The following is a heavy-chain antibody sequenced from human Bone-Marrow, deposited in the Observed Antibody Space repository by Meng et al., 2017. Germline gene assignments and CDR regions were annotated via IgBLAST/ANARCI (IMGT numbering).Heavy chain of an antibody. CDR3: ARGGARGYCSSTSCYAFDY. V-gene: IGHV3-48*03. D-gene: IGHD2-2*01. CDR2: ISSSGSTI. CDR1: GFIFSSYE. J-gene: IGHJ4*02. Sequence: GGSLRLSCAASGFIFSSYEMNWVRQAPGKGLEWVSYISSSGSTIYYADSVKGRFTISRDNAKNSLYLQMNSLRAEDTAVYYCARGGARGYCSSTSCYAFDYWGQGTLVTVSS.